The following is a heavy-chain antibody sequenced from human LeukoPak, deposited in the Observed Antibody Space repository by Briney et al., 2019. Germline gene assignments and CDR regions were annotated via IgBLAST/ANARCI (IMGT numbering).Heavy chain of an antibody. J-gene: IGHJ6*02. CDR3: AQVLPTSIAAAGYYYYGMDV. Sequence: GGSLRLSCAASGFTFSSYAMSWVRQAPGKGLEWVSAISGSGGSTYYADSVKGRFTISRDNSKNTLYLQMNSLRAEDTAVYYCAQVLPTSIAAAGYYYYGMDVWGQGTTVTVSS. D-gene: IGHD6-13*01. V-gene: IGHV3-23*01. CDR1: GFTFSSYA. CDR2: ISGSGGST.